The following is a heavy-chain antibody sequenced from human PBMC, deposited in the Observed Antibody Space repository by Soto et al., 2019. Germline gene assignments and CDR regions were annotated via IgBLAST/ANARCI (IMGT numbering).Heavy chain of an antibody. V-gene: IGHV1-69*01. CDR1: GGTFSSYA. Sequence: QVQLVQSGAEVKKPGSSVKVSCKASGGTFSSYAISWVRQAPGQGLEWMGGIIPIFGTANYAQKFQGRVKITADESTSTAYMELSSLRSEDTAVYYCARDGGYYDFWSGSPDYYGMDVWGQGTTVTVSS. CDR3: ARDGGYYDFWSGSPDYYGMDV. D-gene: IGHD3-3*01. CDR2: IIPIFGTA. J-gene: IGHJ6*02.